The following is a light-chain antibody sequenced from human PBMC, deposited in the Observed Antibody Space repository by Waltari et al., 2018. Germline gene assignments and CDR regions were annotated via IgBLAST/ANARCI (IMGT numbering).Light chain of an antibody. CDR1: RDINVGTYK. J-gene: IGLJ3*02. Sequence: QAVLTQPASLSASPGASASLTCTLRRDINVGTYKIYWYQQRPWSPPPFLVRYRSDSDNQQGSGVPSRFSGSKDTSANAGILLISGLQSEDEADYYCMILYNRAVVFGGGTKLTVL. CDR2: YRSDSDN. V-gene: IGLV5-45*01. CDR3: MILYNRAVV.